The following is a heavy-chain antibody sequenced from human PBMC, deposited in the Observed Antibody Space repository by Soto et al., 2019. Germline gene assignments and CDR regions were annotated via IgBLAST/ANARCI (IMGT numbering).Heavy chain of an antibody. J-gene: IGHJ5*01. CDR2: SNPSGGST. D-gene: IGHD6-6*01. Sequence: ASLNVSCKASGYTFTSHYMHWVRQAPGQGREWMGISNPSGGSTTYAQKFQGRVTMTRDTSTSTLYMELSSLRSEDTAVYYCARAYSASGSPDSWGQGTLVTVSS. CDR1: GYTFTSHY. V-gene: IGHV1-46*01. CDR3: ARAYSASGSPDS.